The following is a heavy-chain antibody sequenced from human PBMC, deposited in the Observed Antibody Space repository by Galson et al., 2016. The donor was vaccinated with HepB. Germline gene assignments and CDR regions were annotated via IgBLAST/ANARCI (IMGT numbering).Heavy chain of an antibody. CDR1: GYIFTNYA. Sequence: SVKVSCKASGYIFTNYAMHWVRQAPGQRLELIGWISTGNENTKYSQNVQGRVAFTRDTSSSTAYMELTSLRSEDTAVYYCAALDRGDYWGQGTLVTVSS. V-gene: IGHV1-3*04. CDR2: ISTGNENT. CDR3: AALDRGDY. D-gene: IGHD3-9*01. J-gene: IGHJ4*02.